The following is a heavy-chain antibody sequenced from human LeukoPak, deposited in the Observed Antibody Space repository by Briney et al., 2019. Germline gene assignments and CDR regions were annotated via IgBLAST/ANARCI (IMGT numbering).Heavy chain of an antibody. Sequence: PSETLSLTCTVSGGSISSSSYYWGWIRQPPGKGLEWIGSIYYSGSTYYNPSLKSRVTISVDTSKNQFSLKLSSVTAADTAVYYCARVLRFLEWSGYYYYYMDVWGKGTTVTVSS. D-gene: IGHD3-3*01. V-gene: IGHV4-39*07. CDR3: ARVLRFLEWSGYYYYYMDV. J-gene: IGHJ6*03. CDR2: IYYSGST. CDR1: GGSISSSSYY.